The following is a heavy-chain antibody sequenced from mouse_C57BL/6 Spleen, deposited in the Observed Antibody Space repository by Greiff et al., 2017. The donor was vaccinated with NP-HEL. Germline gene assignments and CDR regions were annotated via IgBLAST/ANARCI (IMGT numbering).Heavy chain of an antibody. J-gene: IGHJ2*01. D-gene: IGHD1-2*01. V-gene: IGHV3-2*02. CDR2: ISYSGST. CDR1: GYSITSGYG. Sequence: VQLKQSGPGLVKPSPSLSLTCTVTGYSITSGYGWNWIRQFPGNKLEWMGYISYSGSTNYNPSLNSRISITRDTSKNQFFLQLNSVTTEDTATYYCARTARIKYWGQGTTLTVSS. CDR3: ARTARIKY.